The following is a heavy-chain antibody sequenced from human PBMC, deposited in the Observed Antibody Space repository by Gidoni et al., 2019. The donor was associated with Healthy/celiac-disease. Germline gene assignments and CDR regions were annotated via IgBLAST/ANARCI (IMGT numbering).Heavy chain of an antibody. CDR1: GFTFSNAW. D-gene: IGHD3-10*01. CDR3: TTDPGGEGLYYYYGMDV. J-gene: IGHJ6*02. Sequence: EVQLVESGGGLVKPGGSLRLSCAASGFTFSNAWMSWVRQAPGKGLEWVGRIKSKTDGGTTDYAAPVKGRFTISRDDSKNTLYLQMNSLKTEDTAVYYCTTDPGGEGLYYYYGMDVWGQGTTVTVSS. V-gene: IGHV3-15*01. CDR2: IKSKTDGGTT.